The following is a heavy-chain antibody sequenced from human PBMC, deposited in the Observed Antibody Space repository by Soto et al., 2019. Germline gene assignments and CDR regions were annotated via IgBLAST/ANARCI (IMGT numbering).Heavy chain of an antibody. CDR3: AREEVAAAGRSGWFDP. J-gene: IGHJ5*02. CDR2: IYTSGST. CDR1: GGSISSYY. V-gene: IGHV4-4*07. D-gene: IGHD6-13*01. Sequence: QVQLQESGPGLVKPSETLSLTCTVSGGSISSYYWSWIRQPAGKGLEGIGRIYTSGSTNYNPSLKSRVTMSVDTSKNQFSLKLSSVTAADTAVYYCAREEVAAAGRSGWFDPWGQGTLVTVSS.